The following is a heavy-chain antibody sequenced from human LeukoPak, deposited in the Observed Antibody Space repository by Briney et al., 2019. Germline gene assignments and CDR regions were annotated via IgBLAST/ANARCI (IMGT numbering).Heavy chain of an antibody. Sequence: GVSLSLSCAASGFTFSSYWMSWVRQAPGEGGEWLANIKQDGSEKYYVDSEKGRFTISRDNAKNSLYLQMNSLRAEDTAVYYGARHNYDFWSVYMDVWGKGTTVTVSS. V-gene: IGHV3-7*01. D-gene: IGHD3-3*01. CDR3: ARHNYDFWSVYMDV. CDR2: IKQDGSEK. J-gene: IGHJ6*03. CDR1: GFTFSSYW.